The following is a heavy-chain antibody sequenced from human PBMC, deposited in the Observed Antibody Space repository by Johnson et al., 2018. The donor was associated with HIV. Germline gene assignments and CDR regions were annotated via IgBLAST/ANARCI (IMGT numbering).Heavy chain of an antibody. V-gene: IGHV3-7*01. Sequence: VQLVESGGGLVQPGGSLRLSCAASEFTFSNSWMTWVRQAPGNGLEWVANIKQDGSEEYYVDSVKGRFTISRDHAKNSLYLQMNSLRAEDTAVYYCARDLHAFDIRGQGTMVTVSS. CDR3: ARDLHAFDI. J-gene: IGHJ3*02. CDR2: IKQDGSEE. CDR1: EFTFSNSW.